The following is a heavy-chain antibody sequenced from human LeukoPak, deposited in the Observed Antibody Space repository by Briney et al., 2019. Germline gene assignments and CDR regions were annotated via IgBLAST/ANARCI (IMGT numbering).Heavy chain of an antibody. Sequence: SETLSLTCTVSGGSISSYYWSWIRQPPGKGLEWIGEINHSGSTNYNPSLKSRVTISVDTSKNQFSLKLSSVTAADTAVYYCAQGRYYDSSGSYYFDYWGQGTLVTVSS. D-gene: IGHD3-22*01. J-gene: IGHJ4*02. V-gene: IGHV4-34*01. CDR3: AQGRYYDSSGSYYFDY. CDR2: INHSGST. CDR1: GGSISSYY.